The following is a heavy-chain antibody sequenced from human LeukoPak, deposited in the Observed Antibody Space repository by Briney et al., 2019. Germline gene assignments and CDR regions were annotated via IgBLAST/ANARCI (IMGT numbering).Heavy chain of an antibody. CDR2: INHSGST. CDR3: ARSPRGTGIDY. Sequence: KPSETLSLTCAVYGGSFSGYYGSWIRQPPGKGLEWIGEINHSGSTNYNPSLKSRVTISVDTSKNQFSLKLSSVTAADTAVYYCARSPRGTGIDYWGQGTLVTVSS. V-gene: IGHV4-34*01. J-gene: IGHJ4*02. D-gene: IGHD3-10*01. CDR1: GGSFSGYY.